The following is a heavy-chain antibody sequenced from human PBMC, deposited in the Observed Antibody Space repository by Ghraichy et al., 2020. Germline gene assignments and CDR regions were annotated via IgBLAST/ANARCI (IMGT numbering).Heavy chain of an antibody. V-gene: IGHV3-7*01. CDR2: IKEDGSER. CDR1: GFTFSSYW. Sequence: GESLNISCAASGFTFSSYWMSWVRQSPEKGLEWVANIKEDGSERYYGDSVRGRFTISRDNAKNSVYLQMNSLRVDDTAVYYCARDLLGAHTEFEYWGQGTLLTVSS. D-gene: IGHD3-10*01. J-gene: IGHJ4*02. CDR3: ARDLLGAHTEFEY.